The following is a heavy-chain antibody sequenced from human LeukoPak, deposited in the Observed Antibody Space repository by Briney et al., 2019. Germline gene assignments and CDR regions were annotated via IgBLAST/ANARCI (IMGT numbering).Heavy chain of an antibody. Sequence: GGSLRLSCAASGFTFSSYSMNWVRQAPGKGLEWVSSISSSSSYIYYADSVKGRFTISRDNAKNSLYLQMNSLRAEDTAVYYCARAPVPRYCSSTSCQPTYYFDYWGQGTLVTVSS. CDR1: GFTFSSYS. D-gene: IGHD2-2*01. V-gene: IGHV3-21*01. CDR2: ISSSSSYI. CDR3: ARAPVPRYCSSTSCQPTYYFDY. J-gene: IGHJ4*02.